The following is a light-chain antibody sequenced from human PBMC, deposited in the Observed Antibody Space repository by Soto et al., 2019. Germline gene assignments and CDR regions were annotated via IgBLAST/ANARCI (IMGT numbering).Light chain of an antibody. CDR2: GAS. J-gene: IGKJ2*01. V-gene: IGKV3-20*01. CDR1: QTVSSSY. CDR3: QQYSSSLLYT. Sequence: ELVLTQSPGTLSLSPGERATLSCRASQTVSSSYLAWYQQKPGQAPRLLISGASSRASGIPDRFSGSGSGTYFTHTISRLEPDDFAVYYCQQYSSSLLYTLGQGTKLEIK.